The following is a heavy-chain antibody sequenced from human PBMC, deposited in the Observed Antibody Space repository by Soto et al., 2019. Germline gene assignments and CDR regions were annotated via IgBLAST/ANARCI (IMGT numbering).Heavy chain of an antibody. D-gene: IGHD1-1*01. J-gene: IGHJ6*02. Sequence: QVQLQESGPGLVKPSETLSLTCTVSGGSISSYYWSWIRQPPGKGLEWIGYIYYSGSTNYNPSLNSRVPXSVXTXTNQFSLKVSSVTAADTAVYYCARGGTGTTRYGMDVWGQGTTVTVSS. V-gene: IGHV4-59*01. CDR3: ARGGTGTTRYGMDV. CDR2: IYYSGST. CDR1: GGSISSYY.